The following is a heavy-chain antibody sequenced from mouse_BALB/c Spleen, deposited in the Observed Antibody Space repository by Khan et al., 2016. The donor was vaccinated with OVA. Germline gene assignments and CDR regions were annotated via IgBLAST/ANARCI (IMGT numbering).Heavy chain of an antibody. CDR2: INRNGGST. J-gene: IGHJ4*01. V-gene: IGHV5-6-3*01. CDR1: GFSFSSYG. Sequence: EVELVESGGGLVQPGGSLKLSCAASGFSFSSYGMSWVRQTPDKRLELVATINRNGGSTYYPDSVKGRFTLSRDNAKNTLYLQMSSLKSEDTAMYYCARSYAMDYWGQGTAVTVSS. CDR3: ARSYAMDY.